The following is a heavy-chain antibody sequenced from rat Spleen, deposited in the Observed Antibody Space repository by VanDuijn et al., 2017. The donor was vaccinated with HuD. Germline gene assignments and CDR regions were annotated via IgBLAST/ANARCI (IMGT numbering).Heavy chain of an antibody. J-gene: IGHJ4*01. CDR2: ISYEGSST. CDR1: GFTFNNYG. Sequence: EVQLVESGGGLVQPGRSLKLSCAASGFTFNNYGMAWVRQTPTKGLEWVASISYEGSSTYYGDSVKGRFTISRDNAKSTLYLQMNSLRSEDTATYYCARHGRGKTTYYYVMDAWGQGTSVTVSS. D-gene: IGHD4-5*01. V-gene: IGHV5-22*01. CDR3: ARHGRGKTTYYYVMDA.